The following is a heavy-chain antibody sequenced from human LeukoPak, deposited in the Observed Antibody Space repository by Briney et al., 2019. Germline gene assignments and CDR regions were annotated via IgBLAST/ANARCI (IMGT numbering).Heavy chain of an antibody. D-gene: IGHD2-2*01. J-gene: IGHJ3*02. V-gene: IGHV4-31*03. CDR1: GGSISSGGYY. CDR3: ARGRQRDDAFDI. Sequence: SETLSLTCTVSGGSISSGGYYWSWIRQHPGKGLEWIGYIYYSGSTYYNPSLKSRITISVDTSKNQFSLKLSSVTAADTAVYYCARGRQRDDAFDIWGQGTMVTVSS. CDR2: IYYSGST.